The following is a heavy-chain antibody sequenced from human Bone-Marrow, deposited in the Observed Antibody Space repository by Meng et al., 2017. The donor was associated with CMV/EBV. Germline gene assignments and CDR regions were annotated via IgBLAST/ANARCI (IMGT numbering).Heavy chain of an antibody. CDR2: INPKSGGP. Sequence: ASVKVSCKASGYTFTDYNIYWVRQAPGQGPEWMGWINPKSGGPIYAQKFQGRVTMTRDTSISTAYLELNRLTYDDTAVYYCASKLYYDFWSAYRGAEGVDPFNIWGQGTAVTVSS. CDR1: GYTFTDYN. CDR3: ASKLYYDFWSAYRGAEGVDPFNI. V-gene: IGHV1-2*02. J-gene: IGHJ3*02. D-gene: IGHD3-3*01.